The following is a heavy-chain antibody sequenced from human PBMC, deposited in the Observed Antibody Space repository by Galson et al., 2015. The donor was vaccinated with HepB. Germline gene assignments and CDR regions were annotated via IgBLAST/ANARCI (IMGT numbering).Heavy chain of an antibody. D-gene: IGHD2-2*01. CDR2: ISGSGGST. V-gene: IGHV3-23*01. J-gene: IGHJ6*03. CDR1: GFTFSSYA. Sequence: SLRLSCAASGFTFSSYAMSWVRQAPGKGLEWVSAISGSGGSTYYADSVKGRFTISRDNSKNTLYLQMNSLRAEDTAVYYCAKRGVVPADFPDYYYYYYMDVWGKGTTVTVSS. CDR3: AKRGVVPADFPDYYYYYYMDV.